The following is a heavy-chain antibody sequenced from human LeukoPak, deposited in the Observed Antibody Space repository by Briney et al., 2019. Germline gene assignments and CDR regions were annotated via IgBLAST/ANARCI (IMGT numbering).Heavy chain of an antibody. D-gene: IGHD3-22*01. J-gene: IGHJ4*02. V-gene: IGHV3-23*01. CDR2: ISGSGGST. CDR1: GFTFSSYA. Sequence: GGSLRLSCAASGFTFSSYAMSWVRQAPGTGLEWVSAISGSGGSTYYADSVKGRFTISRDNSKNTLYLQMNSLRAEDTAVYYCAKHVLPTQITMIVMGAYFDYWGQGTLVTVSS. CDR3: AKHVLPTQITMIVMGAYFDY.